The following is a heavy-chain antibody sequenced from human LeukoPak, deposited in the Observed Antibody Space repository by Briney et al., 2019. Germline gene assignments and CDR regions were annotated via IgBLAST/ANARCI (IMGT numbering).Heavy chain of an antibody. CDR3: ARGSSSSGGYFYYMDV. V-gene: IGHV4-59*01. CDR1: GGSISTYY. CDR2: FYFSGST. D-gene: IGHD2-2*01. Sequence: PSETLSLTCTVSGGSISTYYWSWIRQPPGKGLEWIGYFYFSGSTKYNPSLKSRVTLSVDTSKNQFSLNLNSVTAAGTAVYYCARGSSSSGGYFYYMDVWGKGTTVTVSS. J-gene: IGHJ6*03.